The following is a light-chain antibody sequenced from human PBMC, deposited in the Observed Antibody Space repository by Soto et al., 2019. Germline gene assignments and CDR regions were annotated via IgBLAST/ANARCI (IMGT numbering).Light chain of an antibody. CDR2: KAS. J-gene: IGKJ1*01. Sequence: DIQMTQSPSTLSASVGDRVTITCRASQGISSWLAWYQQKPGKAPKLLIYKASSLESGVPSRFSGSGSGAEFTLTIDNLQPEDFATYYCQQYHLYWTFGPGTKVDIK. CDR1: QGISSW. CDR3: QQYHLYWT. V-gene: IGKV1-5*03.